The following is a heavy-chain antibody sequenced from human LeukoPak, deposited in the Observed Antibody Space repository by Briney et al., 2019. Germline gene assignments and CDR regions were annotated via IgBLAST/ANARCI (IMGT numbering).Heavy chain of an antibody. J-gene: IGHJ6*02. Sequence: GGSLRLSCTASGFTFSSYAMHWVRQAPGKGLEWVAVISYDGSNKYYADSVKGRFTISRDNSKNTLYLRMNSLRAEDTAVYNCAREEFHCGGECRYYGMDVWGQGTTVTVSS. D-gene: IGHD2-21*01. CDR1: GFTFSSYA. CDR2: ISYDGSNK. CDR3: AREEFHCGGECRYYGMDV. V-gene: IGHV3-30*04.